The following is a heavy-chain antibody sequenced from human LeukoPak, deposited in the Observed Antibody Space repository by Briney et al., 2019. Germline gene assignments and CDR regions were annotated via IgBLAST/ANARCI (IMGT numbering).Heavy chain of an antibody. V-gene: IGHV3-9*01. CDR1: GFTFDDYA. CDR2: ISWDSDNI. J-gene: IGHJ4*02. CDR3: ARASYDTSGYVAPFDY. D-gene: IGHD3-22*01. Sequence: GRSLRLSCAASGFTFDDYAMHWVRQAPGKGLEWVSGISWDSDNIGYADSVKGRFTISRDNAKNSLYLQMNSLRAEDTAFYYCARASYDTSGYVAPFDYWGQGTLVTVSS.